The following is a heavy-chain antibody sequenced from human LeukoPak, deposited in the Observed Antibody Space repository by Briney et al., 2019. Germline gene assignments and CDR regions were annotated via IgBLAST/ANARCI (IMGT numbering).Heavy chain of an antibody. D-gene: IGHD5-12*01. J-gene: IGHJ4*02. CDR3: ASHRGL. Sequence: GGTMRLSCVASGFSFSSYGMHWVRQPPGKGLEWVAVIWHEGTTENYADSVKGRFTISRDNFKNTLYLQMNNLRAEDTAVFYCASHRGLWGQGTLVTVSS. V-gene: IGHV3-33*01. CDR2: IWHEGTTE. CDR1: GFSFSSYG.